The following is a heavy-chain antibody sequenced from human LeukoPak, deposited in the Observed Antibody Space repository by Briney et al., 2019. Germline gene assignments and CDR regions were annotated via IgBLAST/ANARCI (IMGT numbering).Heavy chain of an antibody. CDR2: IGGSGTGT. Sequence: PGGSLRLSRAASGFTFSSYYMSWVRQAPGKGLEWVSAIGGSGTGTYYADSVKGRFTISRDNSKNTLYLQMNSLRAEDTAVYYCVKDETGSSWYNWGQGTLVTVSS. D-gene: IGHD6-13*01. CDR3: VKDETGSSWYN. CDR1: GFTFSSYY. V-gene: IGHV3-23*01. J-gene: IGHJ4*02.